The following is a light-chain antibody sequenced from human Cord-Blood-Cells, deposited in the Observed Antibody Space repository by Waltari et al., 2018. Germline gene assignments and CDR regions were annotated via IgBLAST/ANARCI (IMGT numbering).Light chain of an antibody. CDR1: QSFSRY. V-gene: IGKV3-11*01. J-gene: IGKJ4*01. CDR2: DAS. Sequence: EIVLTKYTAPLSLTPGEIATLSCRASQSFSRYLAWYQQKPAHAPSLLIYDASNRATGIPARFIGSGSGTDFTLTISSLEPEDFAVYYCQQRSNWPTFGGGTKVEIK. CDR3: QQRSNWPT.